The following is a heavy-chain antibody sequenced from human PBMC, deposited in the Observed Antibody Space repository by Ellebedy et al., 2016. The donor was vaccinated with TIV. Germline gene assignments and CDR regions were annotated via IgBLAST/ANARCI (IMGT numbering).Heavy chain of an antibody. CDR2: ISAGGDNT. CDR1: GFTFGSFA. Sequence: GGSLRLSCAASGFTFGSFAMHWVRQAPGKGLEWLSVISAGGDNTYHADSVKGRFTITRENSKNTVYMQMDRLKAEDTAVYYCTKGTSSGFNYDRVGSEYWGQGTLVTVSS. J-gene: IGHJ4*02. V-gene: IGHV3-23*01. D-gene: IGHD3-22*01. CDR3: TKGTSSGFNYDRVGSEY.